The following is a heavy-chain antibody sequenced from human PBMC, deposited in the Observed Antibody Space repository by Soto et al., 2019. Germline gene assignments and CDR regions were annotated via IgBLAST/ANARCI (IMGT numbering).Heavy chain of an antibody. CDR1: GFTFSSYS. Sequence: EVQLVESGGGLVQPGGSLRLSCAASGFTFSSYSMNWVRQAPGKGLEWISYISTGGGAVYYADSVKGRFTISRDNAKNSLYLQMNSLRAEDTAVYFCARYYYGSGSANHFDYWGQGTLVTVSS. D-gene: IGHD3-10*01. CDR3: ARYYYGSGSANHFDY. CDR2: ISTGGGAV. J-gene: IGHJ4*02. V-gene: IGHV3-48*01.